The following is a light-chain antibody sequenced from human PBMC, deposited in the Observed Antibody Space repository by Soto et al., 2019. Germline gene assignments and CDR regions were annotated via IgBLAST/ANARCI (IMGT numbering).Light chain of an antibody. Sequence: DIQRTQSPSAMSASVGDRVTITCRASQGISNSLAWFQQKPGKVPKRLIYAASNLQSGVPSRFSGSGSGTEFTLTISSLQSEDFAVYYCQQYNSWPLTFGGGTKVDIK. CDR3: QQYNSWPLT. CDR2: AAS. V-gene: IGKV1-17*03. J-gene: IGKJ4*01. CDR1: QGISNS.